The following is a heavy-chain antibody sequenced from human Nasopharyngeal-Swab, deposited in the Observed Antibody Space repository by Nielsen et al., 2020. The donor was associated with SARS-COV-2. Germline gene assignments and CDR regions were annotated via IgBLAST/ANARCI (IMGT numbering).Heavy chain of an antibody. V-gene: IGHV4-39*07. D-gene: IGHD4-23*01. J-gene: IGHJ4*02. CDR2: IYYSGST. CDR3: ARDTLYGGNDY. Sequence: ESLKISCTVSGGSISSSSYYWGWIRQPPGKGLEWIGSIYYSGSTYYNPSLKSRVTISVDTSKNQFSLKLSSVTAADTAVYYCARDTLYGGNDYWGQGTLVTVSS. CDR1: GGSISSSSYY.